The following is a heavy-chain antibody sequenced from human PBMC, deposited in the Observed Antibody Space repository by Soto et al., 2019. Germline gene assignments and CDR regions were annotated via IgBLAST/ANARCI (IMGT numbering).Heavy chain of an antibody. V-gene: IGHV1-18*01. Sequence: QVQLVQSGAEVKKPGASVKVSCKASGYTFTSYGISWVRQAPGQGLEWRGWISVYNGNTNYAQKLHGRVTMTTDTSTSTAYTELRSLSSEDTAVYYCVREIGYWGQGTQVTVSS. J-gene: IGHJ4*02. CDR1: GYTFTSYG. CDR2: ISVYNGNT. CDR3: VREIGY.